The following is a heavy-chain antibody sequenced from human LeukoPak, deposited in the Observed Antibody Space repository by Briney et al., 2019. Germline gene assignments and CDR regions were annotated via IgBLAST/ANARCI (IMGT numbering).Heavy chain of an antibody. Sequence: SGGSLRLSCAASGFTFSNYAMSWVRQAPGKGLEWVSGISGSGGTTYYADSVKGRFTISRDNSKNTLSLQMNSLRAEDTAVYYCAKVNSGWFFDYWGQGTLVTVSS. D-gene: IGHD6-19*01. CDR2: ISGSGGTT. J-gene: IGHJ4*02. V-gene: IGHV3-23*01. CDR3: AKVNSGWFFDY. CDR1: GFTFSNYA.